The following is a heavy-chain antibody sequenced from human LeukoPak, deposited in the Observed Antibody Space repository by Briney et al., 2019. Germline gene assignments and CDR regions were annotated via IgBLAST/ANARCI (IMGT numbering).Heavy chain of an antibody. J-gene: IGHJ4*02. CDR1: GFTFSSYG. CDR3: AKDPVGIQLWWFDY. V-gene: IGHV3-23*01. Sequence: GGSLRLSCAASGFTFSSYGMSWVRQAPGKGLEWVSAISGSGGSTYYADSVKGRFTISRDNSKNTLYLQMNSLRAEDTAVYYCAKDPVGIQLWWFDYWGQGTLVTVSS. CDR2: ISGSGGST. D-gene: IGHD5-18*01.